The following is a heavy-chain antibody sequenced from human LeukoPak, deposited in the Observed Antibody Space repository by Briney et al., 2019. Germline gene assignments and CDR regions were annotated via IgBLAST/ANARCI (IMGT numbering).Heavy chain of an antibody. Sequence: SETLSLTCTVSGGSISSYYWSWIRQPAGKGLEWIGRIYTSGSTNYNPSLKSRVTMSVDTSKNQFSLKLSSVTAADTALYYCARGRLTTVTTSTDTHPGMDVWGQGITVTVSS. CDR3: ARGRLTTVTTSTDTHPGMDV. J-gene: IGHJ6*02. V-gene: IGHV4-4*07. CDR2: IYTSGST. CDR1: GGSISSYY. D-gene: IGHD4-11*01.